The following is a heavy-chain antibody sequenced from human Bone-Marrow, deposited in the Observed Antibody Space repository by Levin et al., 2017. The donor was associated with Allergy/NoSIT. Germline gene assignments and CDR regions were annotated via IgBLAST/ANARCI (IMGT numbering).Heavy chain of an antibody. CDR3: AHRHYDSGGFFDY. J-gene: IGHJ4*02. V-gene: IGHV2-5*02. Sequence: SGPTLVKTTQTLTLTCSFSGFSFNTAGVSVGWIRQPPGKAPEWLALIYWDDDRRYRSSLKNRLTVTKDTSQNPVVLTMTSMEPVDRATYYCAHRHYDSGGFFDYWGQGVLVTVSS. CDR2: IYWDDDR. CDR1: GFSFNTAGVS. D-gene: IGHD3-22*01.